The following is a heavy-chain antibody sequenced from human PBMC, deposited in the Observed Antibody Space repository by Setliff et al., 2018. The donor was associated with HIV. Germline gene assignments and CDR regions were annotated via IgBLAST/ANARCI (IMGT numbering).Heavy chain of an antibody. Sequence: PSETLSLTCAVSGVSFSGDYWSWVRQPPGKGLEWIAEVHPSGSINYNSSLKSRFTISRDNAKNSLSLQMNSLRDEDTAVYYCVRVTYGYTYGYNNYYYMDVWGKGTTVTVSS. CDR3: VRVTYGYTYGYNNYYYMDV. D-gene: IGHD1-1*01. CDR1: GVSFSGDY. CDR2: VHPSGSI. V-gene: IGHV4-34*01. J-gene: IGHJ6*03.